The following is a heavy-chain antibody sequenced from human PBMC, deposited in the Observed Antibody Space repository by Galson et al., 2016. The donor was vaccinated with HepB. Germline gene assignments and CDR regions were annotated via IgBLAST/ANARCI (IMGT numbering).Heavy chain of an antibody. D-gene: IGHD4-17*01. V-gene: IGHV1-2*06. CDR2: IIPKSGDT. CDR3: ARVHYDYYYYGMDV. J-gene: IGHJ6*02. CDR1: GYTFTSYD. Sequence: SVKVSCKASGYTFTSYDIHWVRQAPGQGLEWMGRIIPKSGDTNYAQGFQGRVTMTRDTSTSTAYMELSRLRSDDTAVYSCARVHYDYYYYGMDVWGQGTTVTVSS.